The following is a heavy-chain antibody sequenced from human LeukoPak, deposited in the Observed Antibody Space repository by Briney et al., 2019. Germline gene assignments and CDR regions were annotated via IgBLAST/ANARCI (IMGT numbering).Heavy chain of an antibody. V-gene: IGHV3-30*18. D-gene: IGHD2-21*02. J-gene: IGHJ4*02. Sequence: GGSLRLSCTASGFTFSDYAMHWVRQAPGKGLEWVAVISFEGSNRYYVDSVEGRFTISRDNGENTLYLQMNSLRTEDTAVYYCAKDCGGDCYSHSWGQGTLVTVSS. CDR1: GFTFSDYA. CDR2: ISFEGSNR. CDR3: AKDCGGDCYSHS.